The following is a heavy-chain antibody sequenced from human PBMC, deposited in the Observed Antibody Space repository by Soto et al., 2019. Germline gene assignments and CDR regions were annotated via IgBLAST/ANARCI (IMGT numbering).Heavy chain of an antibody. V-gene: IGHV1-69*14. J-gene: IGHJ4*02. Sequence: QVQLVQSGAEVRQPASSVKVSCKTSGGTFSSYAISWVRQAPGQGLEWMGGIVPIVDTSTYAQKFQGRVTITADKSTSTVYMELSSLRSDDTAVYYCVRVVAIPGYPDNWGQGTLVTVSS. D-gene: IGHD5-12*01. CDR2: IVPIVDTS. CDR3: VRVVAIPGYPDN. CDR1: GGTFSSYA.